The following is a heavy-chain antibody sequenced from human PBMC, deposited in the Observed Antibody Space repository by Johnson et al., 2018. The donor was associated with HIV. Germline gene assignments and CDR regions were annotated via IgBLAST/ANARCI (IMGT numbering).Heavy chain of an antibody. CDR1: GFTFSSYG. CDR2: ISYDGNKT. J-gene: IGHJ3*02. D-gene: IGHD3-10*01. V-gene: IGHV3-30*03. Sequence: QVQLVESGGGVVQPGRSLRLSCAASGFTFSSYGMHWVRQAPGKGLEWVAVISYDGNKTYYADSVRGLTISRDNSKNTLYLQLSSLRSEATAVYYCARDSGVPGNDAFDIWGQGTMVTVSS. CDR3: ARDSGVPGNDAFDI.